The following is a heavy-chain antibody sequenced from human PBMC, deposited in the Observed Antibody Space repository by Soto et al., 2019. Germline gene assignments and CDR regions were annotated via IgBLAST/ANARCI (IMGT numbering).Heavy chain of an antibody. J-gene: IGHJ6*02. CDR3: ARGGYCISTSCPLYYYYGMDV. V-gene: IGHV1-8*01. Sequence: ASVKVSCKASGYTFTSYDINWVRQATGQGLEWMGWMNPNSGNTGYAQKFQGRVTMTRNTSISTAYMELSSLRSEDTAVYYCARGGYCISTSCPLYYYYGMDVWGQGTTVTAP. CDR1: GYTFTSYD. D-gene: IGHD2-2*01. CDR2: MNPNSGNT.